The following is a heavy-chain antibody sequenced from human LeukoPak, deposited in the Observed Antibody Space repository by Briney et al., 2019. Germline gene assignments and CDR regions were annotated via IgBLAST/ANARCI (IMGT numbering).Heavy chain of an antibody. CDR2: ISGSTT. J-gene: IGHJ4*02. CDR1: GFTLSTYA. V-gene: IGHV3-23*01. CDR3: VKESPYGTPRLYYFDY. D-gene: IGHD1-26*01. Sequence: GGSLRLSCAASGFTLSTYAMSWIRQAPGKGPEWASAISGSTTYYADSVKGRFTISKDISKNTLSLQMNSLRAEDTAIYYCVKESPYGTPRLYYFDYWGQGTLVTVSS.